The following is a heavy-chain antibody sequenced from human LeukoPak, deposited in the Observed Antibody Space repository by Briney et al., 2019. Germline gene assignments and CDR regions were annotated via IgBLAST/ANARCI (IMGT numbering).Heavy chain of an antibody. Sequence: GGSLRLSCAASGFTFSSYAMSWVRQAPGKGLEWVSGISWSSGIIGYADSVKGRFTISRDNAKNSLDLQMESLRAEDTAVYYCAKDTGSPADAITMEDNAFDIWGQGTMVTVSS. J-gene: IGHJ3*02. D-gene: IGHD3-3*01. CDR1: GFTFSSYA. CDR2: ISWSSGII. V-gene: IGHV3-9*01. CDR3: AKDTGSPADAITMEDNAFDI.